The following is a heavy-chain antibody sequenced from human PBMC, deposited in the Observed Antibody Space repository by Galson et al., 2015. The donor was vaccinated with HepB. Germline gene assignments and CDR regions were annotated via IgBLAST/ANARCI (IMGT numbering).Heavy chain of an antibody. CDR3: TREMYYYDSSGYPLKDFYYGMDV. Sequence: SLRLSCAGSGFTFGNYAVTWYRQAPGKGLEWVGFIRSKVYGETTQYAASVDGRFSISRDDSKSIAYLQMNSLNTEDTAVYFCTREMYYYDSSGYPLKDFYYGMDVWGQGTTVTVSS. V-gene: IGHV3-49*03. J-gene: IGHJ6*02. CDR2: IRSKVYGETT. D-gene: IGHD3-22*01. CDR1: GFTFGNYA.